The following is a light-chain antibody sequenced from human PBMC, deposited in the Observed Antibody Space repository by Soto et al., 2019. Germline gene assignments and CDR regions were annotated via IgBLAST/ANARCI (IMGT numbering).Light chain of an antibody. J-gene: IGLJ1*01. V-gene: IGLV1-47*01. CDR2: RNN. CDR3: AAWDDSLSGFYV. Sequence: QSVLTQPPSASGTPGQRVTISCSGNSSNFGSNYVYWYQQLPGTAPKLLIYRNNQRPSGVPDRFSGSKSGTSASLAISVLRSEDEADYYCAAWDDSLSGFYVFGTGTKVTVL. CDR1: SSNFGSNY.